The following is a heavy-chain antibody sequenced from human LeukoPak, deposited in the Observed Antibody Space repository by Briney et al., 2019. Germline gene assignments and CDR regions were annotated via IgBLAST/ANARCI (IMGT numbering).Heavy chain of an antibody. J-gene: IGHJ5*02. D-gene: IGHD6-13*01. CDR2: IDSDDSST. Sequence: PGGSLRLSCAASGFTFSSYWMHWVRQAPGMGLAWVSRIDSDDSSTTYADSVKGRFTISRDNAKNTLYLQMNSLRAEDTAVYYCARDTYSSSHRWFDPWGQGTLVTVSS. CDR3: ARDTYSSSHRWFDP. CDR1: GFTFSSYW. V-gene: IGHV3-74*01.